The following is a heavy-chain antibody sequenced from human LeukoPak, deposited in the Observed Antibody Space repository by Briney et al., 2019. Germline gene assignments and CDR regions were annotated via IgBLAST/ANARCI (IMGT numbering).Heavy chain of an antibody. CDR2: IWYDGSNK. CDR1: GFTFSSYG. Sequence: GGSLRLSCAASGFTFSSYGMHWVRQAPGKGLEWVAVIWYDGSNKCYADSVKGRFTISRDNSKNTLYLQMNGLRAEDTAVYYCARDHSSIDYWGQGTLVTVSS. V-gene: IGHV3-33*01. CDR3: ARDHSSIDY. J-gene: IGHJ4*02. D-gene: IGHD6-13*01.